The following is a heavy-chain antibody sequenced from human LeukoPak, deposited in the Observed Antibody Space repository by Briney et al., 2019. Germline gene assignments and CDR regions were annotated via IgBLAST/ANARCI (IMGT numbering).Heavy chain of an antibody. CDR2: IYYSGST. V-gene: IGHV4-31*03. CDR1: GGSISSGDYY. D-gene: IGHD2-2*01. CDR3: ARVVVVPAAHFDY. Sequence: RSSETLSLTCTVSGGSISSGDYYWSWIRQHPGKGLEWIGYIYYSGSTYYNPSLKSRVTISVDTSKNQFSLKPSSVTAADTAVYYCARVVVVPAAHFDYWGQGTLVTVSS. J-gene: IGHJ4*02.